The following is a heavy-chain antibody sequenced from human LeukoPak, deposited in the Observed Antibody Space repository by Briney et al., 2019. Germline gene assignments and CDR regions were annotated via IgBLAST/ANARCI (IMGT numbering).Heavy chain of an antibody. J-gene: IGHJ4*02. CDR3: ARGPSGGSGHDY. Sequence: SETLSLTCTVSGGSISRYYWSWIRQPAGQGLEWIGRISTSGTTNYNPSLRTRVTMSVDTSKNQFSLKLSSVTAADTAVYYCARGPSGGSGHDYWGQGTLVTVSS. V-gene: IGHV4-4*07. CDR1: GGSISRYY. CDR2: ISTSGTT. D-gene: IGHD3-16*01.